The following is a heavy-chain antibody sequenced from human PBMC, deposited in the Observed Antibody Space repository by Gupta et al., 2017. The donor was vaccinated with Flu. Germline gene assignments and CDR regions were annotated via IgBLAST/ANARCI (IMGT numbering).Heavy chain of an antibody. J-gene: IGHJ4*02. Sequence: RVTISVDKSKNQFSLKLSSVTAADTAVYYCARDRPDRVGGGFDYWGQGTLVTVSS. V-gene: IGHV4-4*02. CDR3: ARDRPDRVGGGFDY. D-gene: IGHD3-10*01.